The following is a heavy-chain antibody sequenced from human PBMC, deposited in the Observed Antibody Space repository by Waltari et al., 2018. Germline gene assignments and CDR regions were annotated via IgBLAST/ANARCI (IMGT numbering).Heavy chain of an antibody. CDR3: AKTARFLEWLPDY. CDR1: GFTFSSYG. V-gene: IGHV3-30*18. J-gene: IGHJ4*02. CDR2: IWYDGSNK. Sequence: QVQLVKSGGGVVQPGRSLRLSCAASGFTFSSYGMHWLRQAPGKGREWVAVIWYDGSNKYYADSVKGRFTISRDNSKNTLYLQMNSLRAEDTAMYYCAKTARFLEWLPDYWGQGTLVTVSS. D-gene: IGHD3-3*01.